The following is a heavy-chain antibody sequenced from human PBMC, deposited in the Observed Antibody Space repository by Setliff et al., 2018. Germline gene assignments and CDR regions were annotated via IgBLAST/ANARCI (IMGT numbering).Heavy chain of an antibody. CDR3: ARTGSARWYVPDY. Sequence: SETLSLTCTVSGGSISSYYWSWIRQPAGKGLEWVGHIYIGGSANYNPSLKSRVTMSIDTSKNQFSLKLNSVTAADMAVYYCARTGSARWYVPDYWGQGTLVTVSS. J-gene: IGHJ4*02. CDR1: GGSISSYY. D-gene: IGHD2-2*01. V-gene: IGHV4-4*07. CDR2: IYIGGSA.